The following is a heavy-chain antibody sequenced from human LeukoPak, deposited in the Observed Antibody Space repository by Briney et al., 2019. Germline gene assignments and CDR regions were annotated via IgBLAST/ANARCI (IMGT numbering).Heavy chain of an antibody. D-gene: IGHD5-12*01. CDR3: AGLDMGGYADD. CDR2: INSDGSAT. Sequence: PGGSQRLSCGASGFTFSNYDMHGVRQAPGKGLVWVSRINSDGSATIYPDSVKGRFTISRGNAKDTLYLQMNSLRPEDSAVYYCAGLDMGGYADDCGEGLLVSVSS. CDR1: GFTFSNYD. V-gene: IGHV3-74*01. J-gene: IGHJ4*02.